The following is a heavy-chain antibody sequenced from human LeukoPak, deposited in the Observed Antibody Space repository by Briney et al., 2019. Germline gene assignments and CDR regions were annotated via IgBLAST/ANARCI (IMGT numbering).Heavy chain of an antibody. D-gene: IGHD3-22*01. CDR2: IYSGGST. J-gene: IGHJ4*02. Sequence: GGSLRLSCAASGFTVSNNYMRWVRQAPGKGLEWVSVIYSGGSTYYADSVKGRFTISRDNSKNTLYLQMNSLRAEDTAVYYCARDYYDSSGYPHFDYWGQGTLVTVSS. CDR1: GFTVSNNY. CDR3: ARDYYDSSGYPHFDY. V-gene: IGHV3-66*01.